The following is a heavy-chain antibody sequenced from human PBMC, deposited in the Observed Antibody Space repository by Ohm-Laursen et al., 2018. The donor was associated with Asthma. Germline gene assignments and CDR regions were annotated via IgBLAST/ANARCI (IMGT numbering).Heavy chain of an antibody. Sequence: DYYWSWIRLAPGKGLESISYIGPSSRDIMYVDSVKGRFSISRDNARNSLYLQMNNLRAEDTAVYYCSRDPRRLPFWGQGTTVTVSS. CDR1: DYY. CDR3: SRDPRRLPF. CDR2: IGPSSRDI. J-gene: IGHJ6*02. D-gene: IGHD4-11*01. V-gene: IGHV3-11*05.